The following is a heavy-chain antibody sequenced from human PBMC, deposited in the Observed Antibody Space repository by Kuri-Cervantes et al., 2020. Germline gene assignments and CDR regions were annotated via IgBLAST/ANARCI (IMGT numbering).Heavy chain of an antibody. V-gene: IGHV3-48*02. Sequence: ETLSLTCAVSGFTFSSYSMNWVRQAPGKGLEWVSYISSSSSTIYYADSAKGRFTISRDNAKNSLYLQMNSLRDEDTAVYYCARDEYEGYYDSSGYSFDYWGQGTLVTVSS. D-gene: IGHD3-22*01. CDR3: ARDEYEGYYDSSGYSFDY. J-gene: IGHJ4*02. CDR1: GFTFSSYS. CDR2: ISSSSSTI.